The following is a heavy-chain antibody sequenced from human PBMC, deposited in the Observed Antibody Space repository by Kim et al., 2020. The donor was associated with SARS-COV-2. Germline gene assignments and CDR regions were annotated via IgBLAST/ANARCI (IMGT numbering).Heavy chain of an antibody. CDR1: GGSFSGYY. CDR3: ARGRLGFWSGYYYYGMDV. CDR2: INHIGST. D-gene: IGHD3-3*01. V-gene: IGHV4-34*01. J-gene: IGHJ6*02. Sequence: SETLSLTCVVYGGSFSGYYWSWIRQFPGKGLEWIGEINHIGSTNYNPSLKRRVTISVDTSQNYFSLKLSSVTAADTAVYYCARGRLGFWSGYYYYGMDVWGQGTTVTVSS.